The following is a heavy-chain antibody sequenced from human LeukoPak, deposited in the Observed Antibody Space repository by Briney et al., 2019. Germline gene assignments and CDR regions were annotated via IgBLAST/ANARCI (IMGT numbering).Heavy chain of an antibody. CDR1: GFTFSTYW. J-gene: IGHJ4*02. Sequence: QPGGSLRLSCADSGFTFSTYWMTWVRQAPGKGLEWVAKIKEGGSEKYYVDSVKGRFTISRDNAKNSVYLQMNSLRVEDTAVYYCGRHYGSGNYDQIGDYWGQGTLVTVSS. CDR2: IKEGGSEK. V-gene: IGHV3-7*01. CDR3: GRHYGSGNYDQIGDY. D-gene: IGHD3-10*01.